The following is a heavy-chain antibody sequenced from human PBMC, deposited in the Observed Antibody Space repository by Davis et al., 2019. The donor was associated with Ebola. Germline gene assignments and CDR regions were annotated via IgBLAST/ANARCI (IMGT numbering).Heavy chain of an antibody. D-gene: IGHD4-23*01. CDR1: GFTVSSNH. V-gene: IGHV3-53*04. Sequence: ESLNISCAASGFTVSSNHVTWVREAPGRGLEWVSLVYNDGRTYYADSVKGRFTVSRHNSENTLYLQMYSLRPDDTAMYYWSGLGGYSYWGQGTLVTVSS. J-gene: IGHJ4*02. CDR3: SGLGGYSY. CDR2: VYNDGRT.